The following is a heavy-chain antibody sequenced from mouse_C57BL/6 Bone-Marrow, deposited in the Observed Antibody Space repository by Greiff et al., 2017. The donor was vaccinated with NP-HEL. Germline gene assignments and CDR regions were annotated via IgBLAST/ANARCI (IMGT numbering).Heavy chain of an antibody. J-gene: IGHJ4*01. V-gene: IGHV14-4*01. CDR1: GFNIQDDY. D-gene: IGHD1-1*01. CDR2: IDPENGDT. CDR3: TTWYYEAMDY. Sequence: VQLQQSGAELVRPGASVKLSCTASGFNIQDDYMHWVKQRPEQGLEWIGWIDPENGDTEYASKFLGKATITADTSSNPAYLQLSSLTSEDTAVYYCTTWYYEAMDYWGQGTSVTVSS.